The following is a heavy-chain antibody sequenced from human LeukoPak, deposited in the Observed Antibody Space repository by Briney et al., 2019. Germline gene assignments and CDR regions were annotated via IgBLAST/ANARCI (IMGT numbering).Heavy chain of an antibody. Sequence: GGSLRLSCVASGFTFSSYAMHWVRQAPGKGLEWVAVISYDGSNKYYADSVKGRFTISRDNSKNTLYLQMNSLRAEDTAVYYCARDPPNYYDFWSGYADYWGQGTLVTVSS. D-gene: IGHD3-3*01. CDR3: ARDPPNYYDFWSGYADY. V-gene: IGHV3-30-3*01. CDR2: ISYDGSNK. J-gene: IGHJ4*02. CDR1: GFTFSSYA.